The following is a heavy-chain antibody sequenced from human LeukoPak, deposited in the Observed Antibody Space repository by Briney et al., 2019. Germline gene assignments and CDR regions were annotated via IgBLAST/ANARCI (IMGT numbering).Heavy chain of an antibody. V-gene: IGHV5-51*01. J-gene: IGHJ4*02. CDR3: ARRAFDSSTYYYWSYFDY. CDR2: IYPADSDT. D-gene: IGHD3-22*01. Sequence: GECLKISCKVSGNSFTSYWNAWVRQIPGKGLELMVFIYPADSDTKYSPSFQGQVTISDDKSITTAYLQLNSLKATDTAMYYCARRAFDSSTYYYWSYFDYWGQGTLVTVSS. CDR1: GNSFTSYW.